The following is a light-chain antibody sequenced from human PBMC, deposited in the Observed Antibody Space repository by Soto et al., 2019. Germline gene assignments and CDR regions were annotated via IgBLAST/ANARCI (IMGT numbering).Light chain of an antibody. Sequence: QSALTQPASVSGSPGQSITISCTGTSSDVGSYNLVSWYQQHPGKAPKLMIYEATKRPSGVSNRFSGSKSGNAASLTISGLQAEDEADYYCCSYAGSSTFVIFGGGTQLTVL. CDR3: CSYAGSSTFVI. V-gene: IGLV2-23*02. CDR1: SSDVGSYNL. CDR2: EAT. J-gene: IGLJ7*01.